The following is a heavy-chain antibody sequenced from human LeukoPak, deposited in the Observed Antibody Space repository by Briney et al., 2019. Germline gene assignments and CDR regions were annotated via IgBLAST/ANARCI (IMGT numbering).Heavy chain of an antibody. CDR1: GFTLSDYS. CDR2: ISGSSTYI. J-gene: IGHJ6*03. D-gene: IGHD3-10*01. Sequence: GGSLRLSCAASGFTLSDYSMNWVRQAPGKGLEWVSSISGSSTYIYYSDSLKGRFTISRDNAKNSLYLQMNSLRVEDTAVYYCARDVKGRRYYYMDVWGKGTTVTVSS. V-gene: IGHV3-21*01. CDR3: ARDVKGRRYYYMDV.